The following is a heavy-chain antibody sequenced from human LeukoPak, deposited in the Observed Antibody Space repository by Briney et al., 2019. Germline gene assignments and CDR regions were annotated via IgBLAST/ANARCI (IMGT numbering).Heavy chain of an antibody. J-gene: IGHJ5*02. CDR3: ARGHSSGRPDGWFDP. D-gene: IGHD3-10*01. Sequence: GGSLRLSCAASGFIFSSYAMDWVRQAPGKGLEWVAVISHDGSNKYYADSVKGRFTISRDNSKNTLDLQMNSLRVEDTAVYYCARGHSSGRPDGWFDPWGQGTLVTVSS. V-gene: IGHV3-30-3*01. CDR2: ISHDGSNK. CDR1: GFIFSSYA.